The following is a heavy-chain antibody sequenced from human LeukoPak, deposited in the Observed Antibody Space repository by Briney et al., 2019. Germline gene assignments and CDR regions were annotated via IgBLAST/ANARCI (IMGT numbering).Heavy chain of an antibody. Sequence: PGGSLRLSCAASGFTFSSYGMHWVRQAPGKGLEWVAVIWYDGSNKYYADSVKGRFTISRDNSKNTLYLQMDSLRVEDTALYYCARSTLYAFDVWGQGTTVTASS. V-gene: IGHV3-33*01. D-gene: IGHD3-16*02. J-gene: IGHJ3*01. CDR2: IWYDGSNK. CDR1: GFTFSSYG. CDR3: ARSTLYAFDV.